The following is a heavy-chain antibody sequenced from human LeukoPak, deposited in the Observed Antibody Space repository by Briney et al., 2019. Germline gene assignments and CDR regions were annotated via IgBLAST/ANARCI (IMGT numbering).Heavy chain of an antibody. CDR2: ISSSGSTI. J-gene: IGHJ4*02. Sequence: PGGSLRLSCAASGFTFSDSYMTWVRQAPGKGLGWVSYISSSGSTIYYADSVKGRFTISRDNAKNSLYLQMNSLRAEDTAVYYCARDLGILYGSGSYDDYWGQGTLVTVSS. D-gene: IGHD3-10*01. CDR3: ARDLGILYGSGSYDDY. CDR1: GFTFSDSY. V-gene: IGHV3-11*04.